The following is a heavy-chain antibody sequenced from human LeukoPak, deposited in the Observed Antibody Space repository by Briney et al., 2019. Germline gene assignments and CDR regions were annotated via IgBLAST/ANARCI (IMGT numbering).Heavy chain of an antibody. J-gene: IGHJ4*02. CDR3: ARTRGYSYGLYFDY. CDR1: GFTFSGYW. V-gene: IGHV3-7*01. D-gene: IGHD5-18*01. CDR2: IKQDGSEK. Sequence: PGGSLRLSCVASGFTFSGYWMGWVRQAPGKGLDWVANIKQDGSEKYYVYSVKGRFSISRDSAKNSLYLQMNSLRAEDMAVYYCARTRGYSYGLYFDYWGQGTLVTVSS.